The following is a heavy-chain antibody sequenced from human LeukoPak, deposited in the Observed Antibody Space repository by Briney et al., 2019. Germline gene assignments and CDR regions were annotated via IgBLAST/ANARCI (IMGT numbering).Heavy chain of an antibody. CDR3: ASYSIYYSYMDV. V-gene: IGHV4-39*01. Sequence: SETLSLTCTVSGGSISSSSYYWGWIRQPPGKGLEWIGSIYYSGNTYYNPSLKSRVTISVDTSKNQFSLKLSSVTAADTAVYYCASYSIYYSYMDVWGKGTTVTVSS. CDR2: IYYSGNT. CDR1: GGSISSSSYY. J-gene: IGHJ6*03. D-gene: IGHD6-13*01.